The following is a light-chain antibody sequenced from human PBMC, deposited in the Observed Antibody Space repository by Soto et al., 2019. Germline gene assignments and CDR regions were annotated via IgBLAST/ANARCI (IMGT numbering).Light chain of an antibody. CDR2: AAS. CDR1: QGIRKD. Sequence: DIQMTQSPSSLSASVGDRVTITCRASQGIRKDLGWYQQKPGKAPKRLIYAASSLQRGVTSRFSGSGSGTEFTLTMSSQQPEDFATYYCLQHNSYPLTFGGGTKVEIK. CDR3: LQHNSYPLT. J-gene: IGKJ4*01. V-gene: IGKV1-17*01.